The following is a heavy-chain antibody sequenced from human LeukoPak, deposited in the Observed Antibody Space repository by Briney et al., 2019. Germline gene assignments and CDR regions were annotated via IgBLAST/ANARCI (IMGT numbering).Heavy chain of an antibody. J-gene: IGHJ4*02. CDR1: GGSFSGYY. Sequence: SETLSLTCAVYGGSFSGYYWSWIRQPPGKGLEWIGEINHSGSTNYNPSLKSRVTISVDTSKNQFSLKLSSVTAADTAVYYCARVYSHYIRSDFDYWGQGTLVTVSS. D-gene: IGHD4-17*01. V-gene: IGHV4-34*01. CDR2: INHSGST. CDR3: ARVYSHYIRSDFDY.